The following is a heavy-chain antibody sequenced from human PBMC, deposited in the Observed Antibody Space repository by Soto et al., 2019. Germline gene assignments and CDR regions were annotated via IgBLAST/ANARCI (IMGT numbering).Heavy chain of an antibody. D-gene: IGHD3-3*01. J-gene: IGHJ5*02. V-gene: IGHV4-30-4*01. CDR2: IYYGGST. CDR3: ARGLYDFWSGYYTGIYNWFDP. Sequence: PSETLSLTXTVSGGSISSGDYYWSWIRQPPGKGLEWIGYIYYGGSTYYNPSLKSRVTISVDTSKNQFSLKLSSVTAADTAVYYCARGLYDFWSGYYTGIYNWFDPWGQGTLVTVSS. CDR1: GGSISSGDYY.